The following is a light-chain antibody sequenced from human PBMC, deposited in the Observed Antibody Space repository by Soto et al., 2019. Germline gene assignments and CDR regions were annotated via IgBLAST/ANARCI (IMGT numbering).Light chain of an antibody. Sequence: EIVMTQSPATLSVSPGERATLSCRASQSVSSNLAWYQQKPGQAPRLLIYGASTRATGIPARFSGSGSGTGFNLTISSLQSEDFAVYFCQQYDDWLRLTFGGGTKVDIK. CDR1: QSVSSN. CDR3: QQYDDWLRLT. V-gene: IGKV3-15*01. J-gene: IGKJ4*01. CDR2: GAS.